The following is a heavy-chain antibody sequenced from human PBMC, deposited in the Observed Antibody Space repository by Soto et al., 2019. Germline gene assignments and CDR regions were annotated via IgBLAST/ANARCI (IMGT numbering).Heavy chain of an antibody. CDR2: ISGSGGST. CDR3: ASSGQVEGYYYYGMDV. J-gene: IGHJ6*02. CDR1: GFTFSSYA. V-gene: IGHV3-64*04. D-gene: IGHD6-19*01. Sequence: PGGSLRLSCSASGFTFSSYAMHWVRQAPGKGLEYVSAISGSGGSTYYADSVKGRFTISRDNSKNTLYLQMNSLRAEDTAVYYCASSGQVEGYYYYGMDVWGQGTTVTVSS.